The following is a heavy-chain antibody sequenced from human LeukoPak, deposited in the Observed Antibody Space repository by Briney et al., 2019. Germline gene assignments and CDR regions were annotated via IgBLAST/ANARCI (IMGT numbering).Heavy chain of an antibody. Sequence: GRSLRLSCAASGFTFSSYGMHWVRQAPGKGLEWVAVISYDGSNKYYADSVKGRFTISRDNSKNTLYLQMNSLRAEDTAIYYCAKQSNDFWDGYSAPPGYGMDVWGQGTTVTVSS. D-gene: IGHD3-3*01. CDR3: AKQSNDFWDGYSAPPGYGMDV. V-gene: IGHV3-30*18. J-gene: IGHJ6*02. CDR2: ISYDGSNK. CDR1: GFTFSSYG.